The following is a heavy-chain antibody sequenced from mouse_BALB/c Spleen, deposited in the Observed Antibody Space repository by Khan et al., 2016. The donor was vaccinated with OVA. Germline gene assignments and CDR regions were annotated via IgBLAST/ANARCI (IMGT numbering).Heavy chain of an antibody. V-gene: IGHV2-3*01. CDR2: IWGDGNT. CDR3: VKQNHGTLYAVDY. D-gene: IGHD2-1*01. J-gene: IGHJ4*01. CDR1: GSSLTSYG. Sequence: VQLQESGPGLVAPSQSLSITCTVSGSSLTSYGVSWVRQPPGKGLEWLGVIWGDGNTNYHSTLISRLSISKDDSKSQVFLKRNSLQTDDTATYYCVKQNHGTLYAVDYWGQGTSVTVSS.